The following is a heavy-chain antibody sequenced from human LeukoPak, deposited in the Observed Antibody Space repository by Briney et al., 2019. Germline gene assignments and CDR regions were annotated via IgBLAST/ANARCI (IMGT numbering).Heavy chain of an antibody. V-gene: IGHV4-31*03. J-gene: IGHJ4*02. CDR3: ARGGSGEGY. CDR1: GGSISSGGYY. D-gene: IGHD3-10*01. CDR2: INYSGNT. Sequence: SETLSLTCTVSGGSISSGGYYWSWIRQHPGKGLEWIGYINYSGNTYYNPSLKSRVTISADTSKNQFSLKVTSVTAADTAVYYCARGGSGEGYWGQGTLVTVSS.